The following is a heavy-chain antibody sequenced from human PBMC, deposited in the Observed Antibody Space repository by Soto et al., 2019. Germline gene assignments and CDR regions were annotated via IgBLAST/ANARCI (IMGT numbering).Heavy chain of an antibody. V-gene: IGHV4-4*07. J-gene: IGHJ5*02. CDR1: GGSISGYY. CDR2: IYSDGTT. CDR3: ARDRGYRSGSFGS. D-gene: IGHD5-18*01. Sequence: SETLSLTCIVSGGSISGYYWSWIRQPAGKELEWIGRIYSDGTTNYNPSLKGRGTMSVDTSKEQISLKLTSVTAADTAMYYCARDRGYRSGSFGSWGQG.